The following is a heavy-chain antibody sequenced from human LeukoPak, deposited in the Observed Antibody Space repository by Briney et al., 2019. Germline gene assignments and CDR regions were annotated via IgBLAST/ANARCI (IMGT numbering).Heavy chain of an antibody. J-gene: IGHJ4*02. CDR1: GFTFSTYW. Sequence: GGSLRLSCAASGFTFSTYWMHWVRQAPGKGLVWVSRINSDGSSTNYADSVKGRFTISRDNAKNTLYLQMNGLRAEDTAVYYCASGYTYGYPYWGQGTLVTVSS. CDR3: ASGYTYGYPY. CDR2: INSDGSST. V-gene: IGHV3-74*01. D-gene: IGHD5-18*01.